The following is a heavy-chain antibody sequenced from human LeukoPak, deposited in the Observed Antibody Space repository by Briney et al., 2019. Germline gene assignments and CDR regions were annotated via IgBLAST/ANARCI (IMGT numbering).Heavy chain of an antibody. CDR1: GGSITNSY. Sequence: SETLSLTCTVSGGSITNSYGNWIRQSPGKGLEWIGYINYSGSTNYNPSLKSRVTISVDTSKNQFSLKLSYVTAAGMAVYFCARDPLSTNDFDIWGQGTMVTVSS. V-gene: IGHV4-59*01. CDR2: INYSGST. J-gene: IGHJ3*02. CDR3: ARDPLSTNDFDI. D-gene: IGHD1-1*01.